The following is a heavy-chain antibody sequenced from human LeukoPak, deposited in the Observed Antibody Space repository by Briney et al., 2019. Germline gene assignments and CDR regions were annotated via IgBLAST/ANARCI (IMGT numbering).Heavy chain of an antibody. CDR2: ISGSGGST. V-gene: IGHV3-23*01. CDR1: GFTFSSYA. D-gene: IGHD2-15*01. J-gene: IGHJ6*02. CDR3: VNVVAATDYYYYGMDV. Sequence: GGSLRLSCAASGFTFSSYAMSWVRQAPGKGLEWVSAISGSGGSTYYADSVKGRFTISRDNSKNTLYLQMNSLRVEDTAVYYCVNVVAATDYYYYGMDVWGQGTTVTVSS.